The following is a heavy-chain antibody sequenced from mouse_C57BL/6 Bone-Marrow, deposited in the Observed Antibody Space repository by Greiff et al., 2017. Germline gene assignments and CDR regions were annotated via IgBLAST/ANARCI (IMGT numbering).Heavy chain of an antibody. J-gene: IGHJ3*01. CDR2: INPNNGGT. V-gene: IGHV1-26*01. D-gene: IGHD2-3*01. CDR3: ARDDGYYKFAY. CDR1: GYTFTDYY. Sequence: VQLQQSGPELVKPGASVKISCKASGYTFTDYYMNWVKQSHGKSLEWIGDINPNNGGTSYNQKFKGKATLTVDKSSSTAYMELRSLTSEDSAVYYCARDDGYYKFAYWGQGTLVTVSA.